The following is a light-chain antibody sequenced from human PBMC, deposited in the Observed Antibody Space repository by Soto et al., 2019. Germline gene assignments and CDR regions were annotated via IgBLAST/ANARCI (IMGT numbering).Light chain of an antibody. CDR1: QTITNW. V-gene: IGKV1-5*01. J-gene: IGKJ1*01. CDR3: QQYNSYWT. Sequence: DIQMTQSPSILSASVGDRVTITCRSSQTITNWLAWYQQKPGKAPKLLIYAASSLQSGVPSRFSGSGSGTEFTLTISSLQPDDFATYYCQQYNSYWTFGQGTKVDIK. CDR2: AAS.